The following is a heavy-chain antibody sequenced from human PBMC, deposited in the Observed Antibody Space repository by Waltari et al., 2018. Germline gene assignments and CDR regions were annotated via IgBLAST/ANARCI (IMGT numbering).Heavy chain of an antibody. CDR3: AKDSGARSLDY. J-gene: IGHJ4*02. D-gene: IGHD3-10*01. CDR1: GFTFSSYA. V-gene: IGHV3-23*03. CDR2: IYSGGRT. Sequence: EVQLLESGGGLVQPGGSLRLSCAASGFTFSSYAMSWVRQAPGKGLEWVSVIYSGGRTYDADSVKGRFTISRDNSNNTLYLQMNSLRAEDTAVYYCAKDSGARSLDYWGQGTLVTVSS.